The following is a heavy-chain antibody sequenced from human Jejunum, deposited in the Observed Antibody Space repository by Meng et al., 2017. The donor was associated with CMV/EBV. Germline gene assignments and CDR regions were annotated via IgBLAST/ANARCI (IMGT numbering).Heavy chain of an antibody. CDR1: SSYA. CDR3: AKHDHYDSSGYSVLGAFDV. Sequence: SSYAVSWVRQAPGTGLEWVSGISGGDISRYYADSVKGRFTISRDNSKNTVYLQMTSLRAEDTAVYYCAKHDHYDSSGYSVLGAFDVWGHGTMVTVSS. V-gene: IGHV3-23*01. CDR2: ISGGDISR. D-gene: IGHD3-22*01. J-gene: IGHJ3*01.